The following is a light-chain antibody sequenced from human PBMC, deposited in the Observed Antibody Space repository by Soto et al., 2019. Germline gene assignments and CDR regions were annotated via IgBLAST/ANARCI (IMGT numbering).Light chain of an antibody. CDR2: SAS. V-gene: IGKV3-20*01. CDR3: KQYGSLVTWT. Sequence: EAVLTQSPGTVSLSPGERVTLSCRASQSITSNSLAWYQQKPGQAPRLLIYSASSRATGIPDRFSGSGSGTDFTLTISRLEPEDFAVYYCKQYGSLVTWTFGQGTKVEMK. CDR1: QSITSNS. J-gene: IGKJ1*01.